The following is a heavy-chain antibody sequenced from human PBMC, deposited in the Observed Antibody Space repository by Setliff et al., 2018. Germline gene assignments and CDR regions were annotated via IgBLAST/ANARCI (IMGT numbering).Heavy chain of an antibody. V-gene: IGHV5-51*01. CDR3: ARRGYGGYIYGSFDS. Sequence: GESLKISCKASGYRFTSQWIAWVRQTPGRGLEWMGITYPADSDTTYSPSFQGQVTISVDKSLSTAYLQWSSLKASDSGKYYCARRGYGGYIYGSFDSWGQGTLVTVSS. J-gene: IGHJ5*01. CDR1: GYRFTSQW. D-gene: IGHD5-18*01. CDR2: TYPADSDT.